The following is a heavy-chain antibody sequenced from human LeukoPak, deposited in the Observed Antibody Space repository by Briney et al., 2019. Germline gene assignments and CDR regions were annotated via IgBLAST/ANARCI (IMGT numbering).Heavy chain of an antibody. J-gene: IGHJ4*02. Sequence: SETLSLTCAGYGGSFSASYWSWIRQPPGEGLEWIGDINHSGSASYNPSLKSRVAISVDTSKNQFSLKLSSVTAADTAVYYCARGVYVAAAQYGYWGQGTLVTVSS. CDR3: ARGVYVAAAQYGY. D-gene: IGHD6-13*01. CDR2: INHSGSA. V-gene: IGHV4-34*01. CDR1: GGSFSASY.